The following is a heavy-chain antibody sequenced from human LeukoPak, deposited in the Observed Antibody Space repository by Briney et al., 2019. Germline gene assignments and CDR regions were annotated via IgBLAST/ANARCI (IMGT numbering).Heavy chain of an antibody. Sequence: GGSLRLSCAASGFTFSSYGMHWVRQAPGKGLEWVSGFSGSGGSTYYADSVKGRLTISRDNSKNTLYLQMNSLRAEDTAVYYCARGYSSEDAFDIWGQGTMVTVSS. CDR2: FSGSGGST. CDR3: ARGYSSEDAFDI. CDR1: GFTFSSYG. J-gene: IGHJ3*02. D-gene: IGHD6-19*01. V-gene: IGHV3-23*01.